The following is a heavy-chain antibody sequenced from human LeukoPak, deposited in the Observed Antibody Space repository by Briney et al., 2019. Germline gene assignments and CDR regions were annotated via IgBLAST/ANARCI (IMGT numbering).Heavy chain of an antibody. V-gene: IGHV5-51*01. CDR1: GYSFTYLW. D-gene: IGHD2-21*02. J-gene: IGHJ4*02. CDR2: IYPGDSVT. CDR3: ATSGGMAYCGGDCYP. Sequence: PGESLKISCKGSGYSSGYSFTYLWIGWVRQMPGKGLEWVGIIYPGDSVTRYSPSFQGQVTISADKSISTAYLQWSSLKASDTAMYYCATSGGMAYCGGDCYPWGRGTLVTVSS.